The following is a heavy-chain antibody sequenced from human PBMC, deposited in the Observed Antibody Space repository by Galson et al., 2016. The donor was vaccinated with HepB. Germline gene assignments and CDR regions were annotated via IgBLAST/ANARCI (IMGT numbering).Heavy chain of an antibody. D-gene: IGHD3-3*01. CDR3: ARPPYYDFWSGFGR. Sequence: QSGAEVKKPGESLKISCKASGYSFTSYWIGWVRQMPGKGLEWMGIIFPGDSDTKYSPSFGGLVTISVDRSINTAYLQWSSLRASDTAIYCCARPPYYDFWSGFGRWGQGTLVTVSS. V-gene: IGHV5-51*03. CDR1: GYSFTSYW. CDR2: IFPGDSDT. J-gene: IGHJ4*02.